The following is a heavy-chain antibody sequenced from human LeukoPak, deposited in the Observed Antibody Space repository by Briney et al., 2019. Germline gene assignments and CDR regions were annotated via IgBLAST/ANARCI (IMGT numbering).Heavy chain of an antibody. V-gene: IGHV1-46*01. CDR2: INPSGGST. Sequence: ASVKVSCKASGYTFTSYYMHWVRQAPGQGLEWMGIINPSGGSTSYAQKFQGRVTMTRDTSTSTVYMELSSLRSEDTAVYYCARVGAVAGTLDYYYMDVWGKGTTVTVS. CDR1: GYTFTSYY. J-gene: IGHJ6*03. CDR3: ARVGAVAGTLDYYYMDV. D-gene: IGHD6-19*01.